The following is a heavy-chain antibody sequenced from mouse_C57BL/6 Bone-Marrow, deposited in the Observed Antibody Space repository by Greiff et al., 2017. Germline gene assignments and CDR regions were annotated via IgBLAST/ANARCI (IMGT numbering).Heavy chain of an antibody. CDR3: ARSGFPYCAYDPLAY. Sequence: EVQGVESGGGLVKPGGSLKLSCAASGFTFSDYGMHWVRQAPEKGLEWVAYISSGSSTIYYADTVKGRFTISRDNAKNTLFLQMTSLRSEDTAMYYCARSGFPYCAYDPLAYWGQGTLVTVSA. J-gene: IGHJ3*01. CDR1: GFTFSDYG. CDR2: ISSGSSTI. D-gene: IGHD2-9*01. V-gene: IGHV5-17*01.